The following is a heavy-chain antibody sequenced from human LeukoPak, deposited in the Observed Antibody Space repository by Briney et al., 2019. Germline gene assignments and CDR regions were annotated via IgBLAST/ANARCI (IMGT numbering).Heavy chain of an antibody. CDR1: GFTFSSYA. D-gene: IGHD5/OR15-5a*01. CDR2: ISQNGADR. J-gene: IGHJ3*02. Sequence: PGGSLRLSCAASGFTFSSYAMHWVRQAPGKGLESVSAISQNGADRYYANSVEGRFTVSRDNSKNTLSLQMDGLKPEDEAVYYCARCLATCQAFDMWGLGTMVTVSS. V-gene: IGHV3-64*01. CDR3: ARCLATCQAFDM.